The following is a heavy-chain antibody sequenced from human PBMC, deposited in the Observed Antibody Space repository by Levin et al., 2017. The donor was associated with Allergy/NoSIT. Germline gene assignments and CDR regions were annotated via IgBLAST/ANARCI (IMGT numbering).Heavy chain of an antibody. J-gene: IGHJ4*02. D-gene: IGHD3-10*01. Sequence: PGGSLRLSCAASGFTFDDYGMSWVRQAPGKGLEWVSGINWNGGSTGYADSVKGRFTISRDNAKNSLYLQMNSLRAEDTALYYCARGGYYGSGSYPANFDYWGQGTLVTVSS. CDR2: INWNGGST. CDR3: ARGGYYGSGSYPANFDY. V-gene: IGHV3-20*04. CDR1: GFTFDDYG.